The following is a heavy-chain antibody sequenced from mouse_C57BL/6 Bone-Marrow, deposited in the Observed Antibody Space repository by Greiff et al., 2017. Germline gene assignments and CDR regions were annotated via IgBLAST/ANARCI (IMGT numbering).Heavy chain of an antibody. CDR2: INPSSGYT. CDR1: GYTFTSYT. Sequence: QVQLQQSGAELARPGASVKMSCKASGYTFTSYTMHWIKQRPGQGLEWIGYINPSSGYTKYNQKFKDKATLTADKSSSTAYMQLSSLTSEDSAVYYCAIRDGYYVDYWGQGTTLTVSS. CDR3: AIRDGYYVDY. D-gene: IGHD2-3*01. J-gene: IGHJ2*01. V-gene: IGHV1-4*01.